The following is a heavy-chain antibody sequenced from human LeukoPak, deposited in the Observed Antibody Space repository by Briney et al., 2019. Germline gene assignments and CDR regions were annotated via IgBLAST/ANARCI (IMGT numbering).Heavy chain of an antibody. CDR2: ISSGSSTI. CDR3: ARASRRAFDI. Sequence: GGSLRLSCAASGFTFSSYSMNWVRQAPGKGLEWVSYISSGSSTIYYADSVKGRFTISKDNAKNSLYLQMNSLRAEDTAVYYCARASRRAFDIWGQGTMVTVSS. J-gene: IGHJ3*02. V-gene: IGHV3-48*04. CDR1: GFTFSSYS.